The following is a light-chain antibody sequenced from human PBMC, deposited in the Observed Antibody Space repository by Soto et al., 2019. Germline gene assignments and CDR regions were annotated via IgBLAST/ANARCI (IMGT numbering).Light chain of an antibody. CDR1: QSISNY. CDR2: AAS. Sequence: DIQMTQSPSSLSASVGDRVTITCRASQSISNYLHWYQQKPGKAPKLLIYAASSLQGDVPSRFSARGSGTDFTLTISSLQPDDFATYYCQQSYSTPLTFGPGTKVDIK. J-gene: IGKJ3*01. V-gene: IGKV1-39*01. CDR3: QQSYSTPLT.